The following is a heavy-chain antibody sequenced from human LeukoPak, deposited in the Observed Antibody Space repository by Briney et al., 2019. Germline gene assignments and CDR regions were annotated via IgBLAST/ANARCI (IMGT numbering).Heavy chain of an antibody. CDR1: GGSISSGGYY. Sequence: PSETQSLTCTVSGGSISSGGYYWSWIRQHPGKGLEWIGYIYYSGSTYYNPSLKSRVTISVDTSKNQFSLKLSSVTAADTAVYYCARDPSGRSSYFDYWGQGTLVTVSS. D-gene: IGHD5-12*01. V-gene: IGHV4-31*03. J-gene: IGHJ4*02. CDR3: ARDPSGRSSYFDY. CDR2: IYYSGST.